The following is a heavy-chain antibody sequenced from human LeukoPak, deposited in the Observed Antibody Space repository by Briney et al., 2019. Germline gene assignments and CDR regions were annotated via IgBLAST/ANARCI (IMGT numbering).Heavy chain of an antibody. CDR2: IKSKTDGGSR. Sequence: GGSLRLSCAASGFTFSNAWMSWVRQAPGKGLEWVGRIKSKTDGGSRDYAAPVKGRFIFSRDDSKNTLFLEMNSLKTEDTAVYYCTLVGCSGGSCFSGHYWGQGTLVTVSS. V-gene: IGHV3-15*01. CDR3: TLVGCSGGSCFSGHY. D-gene: IGHD2-15*01. J-gene: IGHJ4*02. CDR1: GFTFSNAW.